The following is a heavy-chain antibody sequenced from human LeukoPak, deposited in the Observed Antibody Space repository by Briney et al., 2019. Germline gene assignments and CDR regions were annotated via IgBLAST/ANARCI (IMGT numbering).Heavy chain of an antibody. D-gene: IGHD3-10*01. Sequence: PSETLPLTCTVSGGSISTYYWSWIRQPPGKGLEWIGYIYSSESTNYNPSLKSRVTILVDTSKNQFSLKLSSVTAADTAVYYCARVRSYYGSVTGKSYYFDYWGQGTLVTVSS. J-gene: IGHJ4*02. CDR1: GGSISTYY. CDR3: ARVRSYYGSVTGKSYYFDY. CDR2: IYSSEST. V-gene: IGHV4-59*01.